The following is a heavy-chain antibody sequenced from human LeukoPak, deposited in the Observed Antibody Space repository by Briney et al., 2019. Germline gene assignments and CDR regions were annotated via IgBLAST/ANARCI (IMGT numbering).Heavy chain of an antibody. V-gene: IGHV4-31*03. CDR1: GGSISSGGYY. CDR3: ARDRITMVRGVPLGFDP. J-gene: IGHJ5*02. CDR2: IHYSGST. D-gene: IGHD3-10*01. Sequence: SETPSLTCTVSGGSISSGGYYWSWVRQHPGKGLEWIGYIHYSGSTYYNPSLKSRVTISVDTSKNQLSLKLSSVTAADTAVYYCARDRITMVRGVPLGFDPWGQGTLVTVSS.